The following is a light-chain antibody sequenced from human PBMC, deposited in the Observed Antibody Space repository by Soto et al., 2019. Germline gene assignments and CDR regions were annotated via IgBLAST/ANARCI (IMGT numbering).Light chain of an antibody. J-gene: IGLJ3*02. V-gene: IGLV1-47*01. Sequence: QSVLTQPPSASGTPGQRVTISCSGSSSNIGSNFVYWYQQLPGTAPKLLIYRNNQRPSGGPDRFSGSKSGTPASLAISGLRSEDEAYYYCAAWDDSLSGRVFGGGTKGTVL. CDR3: AAWDDSLSGRV. CDR2: RNN. CDR1: SSNIGSNF.